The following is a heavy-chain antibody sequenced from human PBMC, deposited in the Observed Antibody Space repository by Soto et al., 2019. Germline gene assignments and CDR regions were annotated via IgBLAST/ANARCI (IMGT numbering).Heavy chain of an antibody. Sequence: QVQLVQSGAEVKKPGSSVKVSCKASGGTFSSYAISWVRQAPGQGLAWMGGSIPIFGTANYAQKFQGRVTITADKPTSTAYMELSSLRSEDTAVYYCARSSGRYYYDSSGDDPHTTNFDSWGQGTLVTVSS. CDR2: SIPIFGTA. V-gene: IGHV1-69*06. CDR3: ARSSGRYYYDSSGDDPHTTNFDS. CDR1: GGTFSSYA. D-gene: IGHD3-22*01. J-gene: IGHJ4*02.